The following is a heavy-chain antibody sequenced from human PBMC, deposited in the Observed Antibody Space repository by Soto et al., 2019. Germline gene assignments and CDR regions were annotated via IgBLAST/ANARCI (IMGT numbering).Heavy chain of an antibody. J-gene: IGHJ6*02. D-gene: IGHD3-10*01. Sequence: PSETLSLTCTVSGGSISSYYWSWIRQPPGKGLEWIGYIYYSGSTNYNPSLKSRVTISVDTSKNQFSLKLSSVTAADTAVYYCARVGFGSGSYTPHYYYYYGMDVWGQGTTVTVSS. CDR2: IYYSGST. V-gene: IGHV4-59*01. CDR3: ARVGFGSGSYTPHYYYYYGMDV. CDR1: GGSISSYY.